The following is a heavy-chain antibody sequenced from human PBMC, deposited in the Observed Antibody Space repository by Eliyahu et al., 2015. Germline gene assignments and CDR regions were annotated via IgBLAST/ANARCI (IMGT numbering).Heavy chain of an antibody. V-gene: IGHV5-51*01. D-gene: IGHD2-8*01. CDR1: GYSFTNYW. CDR2: IYPGDSHT. J-gene: IGHJ4*02. Sequence: EVQLVQSGAEVKKPGESLKISCKGSGYSFTNYWIGWVRQVPGKGLEWMGIIYPGDSHTIYSPSLQGQVTISADKSISTAYLQWSSLKASDTAMYYCARQYCTNGVCYSGFDYWGQGTLITVSS. CDR3: ARQYCTNGVCYSGFDY.